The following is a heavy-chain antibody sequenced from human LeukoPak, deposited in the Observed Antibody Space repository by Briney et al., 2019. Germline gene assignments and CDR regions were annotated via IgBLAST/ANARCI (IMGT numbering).Heavy chain of an antibody. Sequence: PSETLSLTCNVSGGSISSYYWSWIRQPPGKGLEWIGYIYYSGSNDYNPSLRSRVTISVDTSKNQFSLKLTSVTAADTAVYYCARVRDYYYMDVWGNGTTVTVSS. CDR2: IYYSGSN. CDR3: ARVRDYYYMDV. J-gene: IGHJ6*03. V-gene: IGHV4-59*01. CDR1: GGSISSYY.